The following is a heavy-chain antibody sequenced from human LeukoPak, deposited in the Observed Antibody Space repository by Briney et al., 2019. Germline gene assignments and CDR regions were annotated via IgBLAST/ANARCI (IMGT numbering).Heavy chain of an antibody. V-gene: IGHV4-38-2*01. J-gene: IGHJ5*02. D-gene: IGHD3-22*01. Sequence: SETLSLTCAVSGYSISSGYQWAWIRQPPGKGLEWIGSIFHSGSAHYNPSLMSRVTISVDTSKNEFSLRLSSVTAADTAVYYCARSWYYYDSSGPGWFDPWGQGTLVTVSS. CDR1: GYSISSGYQ. CDR3: ARSWYYYDSSGPGWFDP. CDR2: IFHSGSA.